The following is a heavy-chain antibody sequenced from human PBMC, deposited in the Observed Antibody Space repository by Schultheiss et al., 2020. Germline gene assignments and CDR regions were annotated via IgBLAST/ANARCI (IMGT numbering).Heavy chain of an antibody. CDR2: ISYDGSNK. CDR1: GFTFSSYG. V-gene: IGHV3-30*18. Sequence: GGSLRLSCAASGFTFSSYGMHWVRQAPGKGLEWVAVISYDGSNKYYADSVKGRFTISRDNSKNTLYLQMNSLRAEDTAVYYCAKDYAGFGELLPPRWGQGTLVTVSS. CDR3: AKDYAGFGELLPPR. J-gene: IGHJ4*02. D-gene: IGHD3-10*01.